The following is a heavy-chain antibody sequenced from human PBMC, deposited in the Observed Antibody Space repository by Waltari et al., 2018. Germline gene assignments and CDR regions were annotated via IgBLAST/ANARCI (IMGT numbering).Heavy chain of an antibody. D-gene: IGHD4-4*01. CDR3: AREPYSNYDYYYYGMDV. J-gene: IGHJ6*02. Sequence: QVQLVESGGGVVQPGRSLRLSCAASGFTFSSYGMHWVRQAPGRGLEWVAVIWYDGSNKYYADSVKGRFTISRDNSKNTLYLQMNSLRAEDTAVYYCAREPYSNYDYYYYGMDVWGQGTTVTVSS. CDR1: GFTFSSYG. CDR2: IWYDGSNK. V-gene: IGHV3-33*01.